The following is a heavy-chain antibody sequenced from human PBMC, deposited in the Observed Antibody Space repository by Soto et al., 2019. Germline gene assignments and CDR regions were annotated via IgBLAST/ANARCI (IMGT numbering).Heavy chain of an antibody. Sequence: GGSLRLSCAASGFTFSSYGMHWVRQAPGKGLEWVAVIWYDGSNKYYADSVKGRFTISRDNSKNTLYLQMNSLRAEDTAVYYCAREGYYYDSSGELYNWFDPWGQGTLVTVSS. CDR2: IWYDGSNK. J-gene: IGHJ5*02. CDR1: GFTFSSYG. CDR3: AREGYYYDSSGELYNWFDP. V-gene: IGHV3-33*01. D-gene: IGHD3-22*01.